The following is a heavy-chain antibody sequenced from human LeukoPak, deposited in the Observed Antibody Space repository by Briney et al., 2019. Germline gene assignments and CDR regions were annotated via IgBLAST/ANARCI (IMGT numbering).Heavy chain of an antibody. D-gene: IGHD3/OR15-3a*01. CDR1: GGSISSGSYY. V-gene: IGHV4-61*02. CDR3: ARALYDFYFDY. CDR2: IYTSGST. Sequence: PSETLSLTCTVSGGSISSGSYYWSWIQQPVGKGLEWIGRIYTSGSTNYNPSLKSRVTISVDTSKNQFSLKLSSVTAADTAVYYCARALYDFYFDYWGQGTLVTVSS. J-gene: IGHJ4*02.